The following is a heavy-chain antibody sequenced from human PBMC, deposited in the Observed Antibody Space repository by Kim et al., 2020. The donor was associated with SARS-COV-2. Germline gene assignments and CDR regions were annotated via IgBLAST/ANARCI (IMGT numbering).Heavy chain of an antibody. CDR3: ATPDAYYYGFGD. Sequence: NDTPRITSRVTISVDTSRNQYSLKLSSVTAADTAVYYCATPDAYYYGFGDWGQGALVTVSS. D-gene: IGHD3-10*01. J-gene: IGHJ4*02. V-gene: IGHV4-34*01.